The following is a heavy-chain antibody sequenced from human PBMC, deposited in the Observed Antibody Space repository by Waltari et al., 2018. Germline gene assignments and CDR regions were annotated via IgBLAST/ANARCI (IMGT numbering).Heavy chain of an antibody. Sequence: QVQLQESGPGLVKPSETLSLTCTVSGGSISSYYWRWIRQPPGKGLEWIGYIYYSGSTNYNPSLKSRVTISVDTSKNQFSLKLSSVTAADTAVYYCAGGGLRGFDYWGQGTLVTVSS. V-gene: IGHV4-59*01. CDR2: IYYSGST. CDR1: GGSISSYY. D-gene: IGHD4-17*01. CDR3: AGGGLRGFDY. J-gene: IGHJ4*02.